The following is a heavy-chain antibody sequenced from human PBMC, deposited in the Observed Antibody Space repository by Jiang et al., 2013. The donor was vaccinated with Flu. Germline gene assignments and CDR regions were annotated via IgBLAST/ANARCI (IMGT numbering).Heavy chain of an antibody. CDR2: IRYDGSNK. CDR3: AKEKYCSSTSCYLSPKQRPFDY. Sequence: WVAFIRYDGSNKYYADSVKGRFTISRDNSKNTLYLQMNSLRAEDTAVYYCAKEKYCSSTSCYLSPKQRPFDYWGQGTLVTVSS. V-gene: IGHV3-30*02. J-gene: IGHJ4*02. D-gene: IGHD2-2*01.